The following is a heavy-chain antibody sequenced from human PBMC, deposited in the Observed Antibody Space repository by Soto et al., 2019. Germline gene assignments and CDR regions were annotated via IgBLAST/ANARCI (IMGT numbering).Heavy chain of an antibody. CDR3: ARAVAVAADFDY. V-gene: IGHV1-3*01. CDR1: AYTFTGYA. Sequence: VASVKVSCKASAYTFTGYAMHWVRQAPGQRLEWMGWINAGNGNTKYSQKFQGRVTITRDTSASTAYMELSSLRSEDTAVYYCARAVAVAADFDYWGQGTLVTVS. D-gene: IGHD6-19*01. J-gene: IGHJ4*02. CDR2: INAGNGNT.